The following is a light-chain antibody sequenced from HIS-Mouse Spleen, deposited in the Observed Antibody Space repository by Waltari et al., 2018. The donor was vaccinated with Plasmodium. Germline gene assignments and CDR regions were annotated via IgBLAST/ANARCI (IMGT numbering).Light chain of an antibody. J-gene: IGKJ3*01. Sequence: EIVMTQSPATLSVSPGERATLSFRASQSVSSNLAWYQQKPGQAPSLLIYGASTRATGIPARFSGSGSGTEFTLTISSLQSEDFAVYYCQQYNNWSFTFGPGTKVDIK. CDR1: QSVSSN. V-gene: IGKV3-15*01. CDR2: GAS. CDR3: QQYNNWSFT.